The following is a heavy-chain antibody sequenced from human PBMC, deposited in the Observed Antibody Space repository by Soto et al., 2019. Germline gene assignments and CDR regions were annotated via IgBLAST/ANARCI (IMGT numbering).Heavy chain of an antibody. J-gene: IGHJ4*01. CDR3: ARRDRGMITFGGVIVAGLGY. CDR1: GGSFSGYY. CDR2: INHSGST. Sequence: SETLSLTCAVYGGSFSGYYWSWIRQPPGKGLEWIGEINHSGSTNYNPSLKSRVTISVDTSKNQFSLKLSSVTAADTAVYYCARRDRGMITFGGVIVAGLGYWGQGTLVTV. D-gene: IGHD3-16*02. V-gene: IGHV4-34*01.